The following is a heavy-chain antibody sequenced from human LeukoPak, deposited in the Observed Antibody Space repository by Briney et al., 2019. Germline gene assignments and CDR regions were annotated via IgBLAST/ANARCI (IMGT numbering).Heavy chain of an antibody. CDR2: IYYSGST. CDR1: GGSISSYY. CDR3: ASSISGGSGSYYYYYYMDV. J-gene: IGHJ6*03. V-gene: IGHV4-59*01. D-gene: IGHD3-10*01. Sequence: SETLSLTCTVSGGSISSYYWSWIRQPPGKRLEWIGYIYYSGSTNYNPSLKSRVTISVDTSKNQFSLKLSSVTAADTAVYYCASSISGGSGSYYYYYYMDVWGKGTTVTVSS.